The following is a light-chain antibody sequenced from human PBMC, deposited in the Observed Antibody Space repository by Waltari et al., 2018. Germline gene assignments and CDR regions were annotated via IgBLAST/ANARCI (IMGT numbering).Light chain of an antibody. CDR2: LGS. Sequence: DIVMTQSPLSLPVTPGEPASISCRSSRSPLHSNGYNYLDWYLQKPGQSPQLLIYLGSNRASGVPDRFSGSGSGTDFTLKISRVEAEDVGVYYCMQALQAPLTFGGGT. J-gene: IGKJ4*01. CDR1: RSPLHSNGYNY. V-gene: IGKV2-28*01. CDR3: MQALQAPLT.